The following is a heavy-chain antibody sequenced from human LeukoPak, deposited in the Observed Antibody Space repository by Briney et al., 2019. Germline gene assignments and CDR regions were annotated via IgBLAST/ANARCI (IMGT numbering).Heavy chain of an antibody. CDR3: AKGKDNKQLVPSDYYYYYGMDV. Sequence: GGSLRLSCAASGFTFSSYGMHWVRQAPGKGLEWVAVISYDGSNKYYADSVKGRFTISRDNSKNTLYLQMNSLRAENTAVYYCAKGKDNKQLVPSDYYYYYGMDVWGQGTTVTVSS. J-gene: IGHJ6*02. V-gene: IGHV3-30*18. CDR2: ISYDGSNK. CDR1: GFTFSSYG. D-gene: IGHD6-6*01.